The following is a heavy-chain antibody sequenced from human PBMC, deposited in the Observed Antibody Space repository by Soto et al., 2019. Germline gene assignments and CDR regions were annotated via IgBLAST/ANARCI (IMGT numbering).Heavy chain of an antibody. V-gene: IGHV1-18*01. CDR1: GYTFTIYG. Sequence: ASVKVSCKASGYTFTIYGISWVLQAPGQGLEWMGWISAYNGNTNYAQKLQGRVTMTTDTSTSTAYMELRSLRSDDTAVYYCSSGYATGYTAPYYFDYWGQGTLVTVSS. CDR2: ISAYNGNT. D-gene: IGHD5-12*01. J-gene: IGHJ4*02. CDR3: SSGYATGYTAPYYFDY.